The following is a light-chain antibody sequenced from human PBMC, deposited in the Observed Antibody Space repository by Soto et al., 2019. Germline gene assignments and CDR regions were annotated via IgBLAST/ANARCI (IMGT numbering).Light chain of an antibody. V-gene: IGKV2-28*01. CDR1: QSLLHSNGYNY. J-gene: IGKJ5*01. Sequence: DLVMTQSPLSLPVTPGEPASISCRSSQSLLHSNGYNYLDWYLQKPGQSPQLLIYLGSNRASGVPDRCSGSGSGTDFTLKISRVEAEDVGVYYCMQALQTPITFGQGPRLEIK. CDR2: LGS. CDR3: MQALQTPIT.